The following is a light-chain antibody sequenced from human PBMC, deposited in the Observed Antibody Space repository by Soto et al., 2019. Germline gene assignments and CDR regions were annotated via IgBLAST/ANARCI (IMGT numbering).Light chain of an antibody. Sequence: QSVLTQSPSASASLGASVKLTCTLSSGHSSYAIAWHQQQPEKGPRYLMKLNSDGSHNKGDGIPDRFSGSSSGAERYLTISSLQSEDEADYYCQTWGTGPWVFGGGTKLTVL. CDR3: QTWGTGPWV. J-gene: IGLJ3*02. V-gene: IGLV4-69*01. CDR2: LNSDGSH. CDR1: SGHSSYA.